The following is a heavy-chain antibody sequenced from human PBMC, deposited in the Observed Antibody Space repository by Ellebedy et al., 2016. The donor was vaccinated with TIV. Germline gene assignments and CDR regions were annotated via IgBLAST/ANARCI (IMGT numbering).Heavy chain of an antibody. CDR3: VSSVSVDAFDL. J-gene: IGHJ3*01. Sequence: GSLRPSCAVSGGSLSDNYWTWIRQPPGKGLEWIGYLYYTGSTNYNPSLKSRVTISVNTPRNQFSLKLNSVTAADTAVYYCVSSVSVDAFDLWGQGTMVTVSS. CDR2: LYYTGST. CDR1: GGSLSDNY. D-gene: IGHD3-10*01. V-gene: IGHV4-59*01.